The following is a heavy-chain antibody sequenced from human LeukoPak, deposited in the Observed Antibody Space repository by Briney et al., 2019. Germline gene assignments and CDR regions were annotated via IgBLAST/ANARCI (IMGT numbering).Heavy chain of an antibody. J-gene: IGHJ4*02. Sequence: GGSLRLSCAGSGFTFSNYYMHWVRQARGKGLEYVSAISYNGDETYYGNSVKGRFTISRDNSKNTLYLQMGSLRPEDTAVYYCARDPSVGGFSGSVLDFWGQGTLVTVSS. CDR3: ARDPSVGGFSGSVLDF. CDR1: GFTFSNYY. D-gene: IGHD3-16*01. V-gene: IGHV3-64*01. CDR2: ISYNGDET.